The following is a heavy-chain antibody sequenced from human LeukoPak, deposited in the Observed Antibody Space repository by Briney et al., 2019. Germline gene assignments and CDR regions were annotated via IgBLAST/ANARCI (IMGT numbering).Heavy chain of an antibody. CDR2: MNPNSGNT. CDR1: GYTFTSYD. CDR3: ARVSTLYSSSSGY. Sequence: GASVKVSCKASGYTFTSYDINWVRQATGQGLERMGWMNPNSGNTGYAQKFQGRVTMTRNTSISTAYMELSSLRSEDTAVYYCARVSTLYSSSSGYWGQGTLVTVSS. D-gene: IGHD6-6*01. V-gene: IGHV1-8*01. J-gene: IGHJ4*02.